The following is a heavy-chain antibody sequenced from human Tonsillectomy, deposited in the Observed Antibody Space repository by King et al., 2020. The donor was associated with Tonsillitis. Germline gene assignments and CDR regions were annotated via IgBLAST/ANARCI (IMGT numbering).Heavy chain of an antibody. CDR2: IRYDGGNK. J-gene: IGHJ6*02. V-gene: IGHV3-30*02. Sequence: VQLVQSGGGVVQPGGSLRLSCAASGFTFSSYAMHWVRQAPGKGPEWVAFIRYDGGNKYYADSVKGRFTISRDNSKNTLYLQMNSLRAEDTAVYYCAKGVSLYYESSGHTTLGYYYGIDVWGQGTTVTVAS. CDR1: GFTFSSYA. CDR3: AKGVSLYYESSGHTTLGYYYGIDV. D-gene: IGHD3-22*01.